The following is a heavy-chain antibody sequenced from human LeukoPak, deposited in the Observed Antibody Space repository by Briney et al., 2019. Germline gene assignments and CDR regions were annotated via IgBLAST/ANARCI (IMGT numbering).Heavy chain of an antibody. V-gene: IGHV3-33*01. CDR1: GLILSSYG. D-gene: IGHD4-11*01. J-gene: IGHJ4*02. CDR3: ARDAGGAFGNYVNYFDY. CDR2: IWYDGTNI. Sequence: PGGSLRLSCAASGLILSSYGIHWVRQAPGKGLEGVAVIWYDGTNIYYGDSVKGRFSISRDNSKNTVYLQMDSLRAEDTAVYYCARDAGGAFGNYVNYFDYWGQGTLVTVSS.